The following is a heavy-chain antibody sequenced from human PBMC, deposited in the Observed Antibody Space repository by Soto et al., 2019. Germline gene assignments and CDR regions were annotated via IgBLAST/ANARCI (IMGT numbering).Heavy chain of an antibody. V-gene: IGHV3-23*01. CDR2: ISGSGGST. Sequence: EVQLLESGGGLVQPGGSLRLSCAASGFTFSSHAMRWVHQAPVMGLEWVSAISGSGGSTYYADSVKGRFTISRDNSKNPLYLQMNSLRAEDTAVYYCARRGSGSYYDYWGQGTLVTVSS. CDR3: ARRGSGSYYDY. D-gene: IGHD1-26*01. CDR1: GFTFSSHA. J-gene: IGHJ4*02.